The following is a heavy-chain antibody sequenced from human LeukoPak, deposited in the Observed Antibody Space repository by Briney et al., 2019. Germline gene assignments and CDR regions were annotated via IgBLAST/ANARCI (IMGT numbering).Heavy chain of an antibody. J-gene: IGHJ4*02. CDR2: IGGSGGST. D-gene: IGHD3-22*01. CDR3: ARGKGYYDSSSFFDY. V-gene: IGHV3-23*01. CDR1: GFTFSSYV. Sequence: GGSLRLSCAASGFTFSSYVMSWVRQAPGKGLEWVSAIGGSGGSTYYADSVKGRFTISRDNSKNTLYLQMNSLRAEDTAVYYCARGKGYYDSSSFFDYWGQGTLVTVSS.